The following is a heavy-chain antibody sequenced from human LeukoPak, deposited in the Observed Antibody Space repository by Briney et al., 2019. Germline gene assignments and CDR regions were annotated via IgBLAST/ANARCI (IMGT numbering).Heavy chain of an antibody. V-gene: IGHV3-30*04. D-gene: IGHD4-17*01. J-gene: IGHJ4*02. CDR1: GFTFSSYS. CDR3: AREGRYGVYPAGYSDY. CDR2: ISYDAYDGSNE. Sequence: PGGSLRLSCIASGFTFSSYSMHWVRQAPGKGLEWVASISYDAYDGSNEDYADSVKGRFPISRDNSKDTLYLEMNSLRVEDTAVYYCAREGRYGVYPAGYSDYWGRGTLVTVSS.